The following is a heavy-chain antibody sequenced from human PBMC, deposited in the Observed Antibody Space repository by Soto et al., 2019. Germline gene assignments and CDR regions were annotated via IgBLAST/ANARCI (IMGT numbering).Heavy chain of an antibody. V-gene: IGHV4-31*03. CDR3: XXXXXXXXXXXXXXXEY. CDR1: GGSIRSGGYY. CDR2: IHYSGNT. Sequence: QVQLQESGPGLVKPSQTLSLTCTVSGGSIRSGGYYWSWIRQHPGKGLEWIGYIHYSGNTYCNPSLKSRVTISVDTSXXEFSLXLSSXXAXXXXXXXXXXXXXXXXXXXXXXEYXGQGTLVTVSS. J-gene: IGHJ4*02.